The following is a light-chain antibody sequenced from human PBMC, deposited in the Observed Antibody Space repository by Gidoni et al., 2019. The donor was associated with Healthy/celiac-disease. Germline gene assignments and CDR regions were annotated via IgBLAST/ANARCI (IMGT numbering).Light chain of an antibody. V-gene: IGKV1-13*02. CDR2: DAS. CDR1: QGLSSA. J-gene: IGKJ2*01. CDR3: QQFNSYPYT. Sequence: AIQFTQSPSSLSASVGDRVTITGRVSQGLSSALAWYQQKPGKAPKLLIYDASSLESGVPSWFSGSGSGTDFTLTISSLQPEDFATYYCQQFNSYPYTFGQGTKLEIK.